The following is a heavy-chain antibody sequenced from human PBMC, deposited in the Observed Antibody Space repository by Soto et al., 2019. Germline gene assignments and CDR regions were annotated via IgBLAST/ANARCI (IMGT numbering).Heavy chain of an antibody. CDR2: ISYDGSNK. D-gene: IGHD3-3*01. V-gene: IGHV3-30-3*01. Sequence: GGSLRLSCAASGFTFSSYAMHWVRQAPGKGLEWVAVISYDGSNKYYADSVKGRFTISRDNPKNTLYLQMNSLRAEDTAVYYCARDPERYGITIFGVVTAAVDYWGQGTLVTVSS. CDR1: GFTFSSYA. CDR3: ARDPERYGITIFGVVTAAVDY. J-gene: IGHJ4*02.